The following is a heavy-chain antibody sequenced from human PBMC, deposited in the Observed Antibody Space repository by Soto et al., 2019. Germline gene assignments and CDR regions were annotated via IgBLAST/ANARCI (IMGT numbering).Heavy chain of an antibody. CDR3: AGHGGYSY. Sequence: GWSLRLSCASTVFTLMTNGMSWFRRAPGKGLEWVSSILGSGGDTYYADSLKGRFTISRDNSKNTLYLQLNSLGAEDTALYYCAGHGGYSYLGQGTLVTVSS. CDR1: VFTLMTNG. J-gene: IGHJ4*02. CDR2: ILGSGGDT. D-gene: IGHD2-15*01. V-gene: IGHV3-23*01.